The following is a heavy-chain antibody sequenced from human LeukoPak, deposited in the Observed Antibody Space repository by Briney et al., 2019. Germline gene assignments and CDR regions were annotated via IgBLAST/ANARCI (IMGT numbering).Heavy chain of an antibody. CDR3: ARDEWSAAAGTSYNWFDP. CDR1: GGTFSSYA. J-gene: IGHJ5*02. D-gene: IGHD6-13*01. V-gene: IGHV1-69*06. CDR2: IIPIFGSA. Sequence: SVKVSCKASGGTFSSYAISWVRQAPGQGLEWMGGIIPIFGSANYAQKFQGRVTITADKSTSTAYMELSSLRSEDTAVYYCARDEWSAAAGTSYNWFDPWGQGTLVTVSS.